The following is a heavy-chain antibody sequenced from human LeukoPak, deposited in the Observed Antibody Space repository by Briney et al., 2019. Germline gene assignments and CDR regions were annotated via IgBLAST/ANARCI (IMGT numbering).Heavy chain of an antibody. J-gene: IGHJ3*02. D-gene: IGHD3-16*01. CDR2: ISYDGSNN. V-gene: IGHV3-30-3*01. Sequence: GRSLRLSCAASGFTFSSYAMHWVRQAPGKGLEWVAVISYDGSNNYFPDSVKGRFTVSRDNAKSTLYLQMSSLRAEDTAVYYCATSSIWGGAFNIWGQGTMVTVSS. CDR3: ATSSIWGGAFNI. CDR1: GFTFSSYA.